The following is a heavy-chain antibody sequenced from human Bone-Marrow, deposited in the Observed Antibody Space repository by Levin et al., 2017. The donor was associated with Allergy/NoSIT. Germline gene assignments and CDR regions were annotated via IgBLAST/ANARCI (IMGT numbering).Heavy chain of an antibody. J-gene: IGHJ3*02. CDR1: GFTFDDYA. Sequence: GGSLRLSCAASGFTFDDYAMHWVRQAPGKGLEWVSGISWNSGSIGYADSVKGRFTISRDNAKNSLYLQMNSLRAEDTALYYCAKVIIAAAYDAFDIWGQGTMVTVSS. CDR3: AKVIIAAAYDAFDI. V-gene: IGHV3-9*01. D-gene: IGHD6-13*01. CDR2: ISWNSGSI.